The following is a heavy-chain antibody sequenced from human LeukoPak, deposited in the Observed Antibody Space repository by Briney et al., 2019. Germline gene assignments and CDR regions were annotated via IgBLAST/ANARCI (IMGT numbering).Heavy chain of an antibody. Sequence: ASVKVSCKTSGGTLSRYAISWVRQAPGQGLEWMGEIIPIFGTANYAQKFQGRVTMTRDMSTSTVYMELSSLRSEDTAVYYCARVRYYYDSSGYYYGQKTYDAFDIWGQGTMVTVSS. J-gene: IGHJ3*02. D-gene: IGHD3-22*01. CDR1: GGTLSRYA. CDR2: IIPIFGTA. V-gene: IGHV1-69*05. CDR3: ARVRYYYDSSGYYYGQKTYDAFDI.